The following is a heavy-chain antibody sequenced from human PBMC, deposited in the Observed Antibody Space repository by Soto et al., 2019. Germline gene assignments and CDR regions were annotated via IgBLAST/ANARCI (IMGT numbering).Heavy chain of an antibody. D-gene: IGHD2-2*01. CDR1: GGSISSYY. V-gene: IGHV4-59*01. CDR2: IYYSGST. Sequence: SETLSLTCTVSGGSISSYYWSWIRQPPGKGLEWIGYIYYSGSTNYNPSLKSRVTISVDTSKNQFSLKLSSVTAADTAVYYCARVLPAASFSLLVFDPWGQGTLVTVSS. J-gene: IGHJ5*02. CDR3: ARVLPAASFSLLVFDP.